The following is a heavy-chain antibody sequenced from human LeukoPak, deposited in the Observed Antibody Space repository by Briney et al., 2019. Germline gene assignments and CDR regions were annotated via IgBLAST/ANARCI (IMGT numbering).Heavy chain of an antibody. CDR2: IKGDGIST. V-gene: IGHV3-74*01. CDR3: AKSAYYDASGYYREYYFDY. J-gene: IGHJ4*02. CDR1: GFYFSSNW. D-gene: IGHD3-22*01. Sequence: GGSLRLSCAASGFYFSSNWMHWVRHAPGQGLVWVSRIKGDGISTNYADSVKGRFTISRDKTKNTLYLQMNSLRAEDTAVYYCAKSAYYDASGYYREYYFDYWGQGTLVTVSS.